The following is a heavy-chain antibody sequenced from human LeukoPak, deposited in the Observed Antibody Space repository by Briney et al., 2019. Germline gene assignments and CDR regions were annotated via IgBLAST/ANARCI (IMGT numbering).Heavy chain of an antibody. CDR2: ISAYNGNT. CDR1: GYTFTSYG. V-gene: IGHV1-18*01. CDR3: ARQYSSGWYMSALDI. D-gene: IGHD6-19*01. Sequence: GASVKVSCKASGYTFTSYGISWVRQAPGQGLEWMGWISAYNGNTNYAQKLQGRVTMTTDTSTSTAYMELRSLRSDDTAVYYCARQYSSGWYMSALDIWGQGTMVTVSS. J-gene: IGHJ3*02.